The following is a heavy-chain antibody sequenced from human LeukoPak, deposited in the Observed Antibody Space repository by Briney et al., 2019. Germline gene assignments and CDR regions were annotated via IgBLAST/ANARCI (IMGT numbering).Heavy chain of an antibody. V-gene: IGHV4-34*01. CDR2: INHSGST. D-gene: IGHD4-17*01. J-gene: IGHJ5*02. CDR1: GGSFSGYY. Sequence: SETLCLTCAVYGGSFSGYYWSWIRQPPGKGLEWIWEINHSGSTNYNPSLKSRVTISVDTAKNQFSLKLSSVTAADKAVYYCARGYGVVPVSPAGNWFDPWGEGTLVTVSS. CDR3: ARGYGVVPVSPAGNWFDP.